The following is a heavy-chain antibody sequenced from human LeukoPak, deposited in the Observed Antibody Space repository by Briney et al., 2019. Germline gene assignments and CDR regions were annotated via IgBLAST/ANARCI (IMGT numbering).Heavy chain of an antibody. CDR2: ISASGGRT. J-gene: IGHJ4*02. CDR1: RFTFSSYA. Sequence: GGSLRLSCAASRFTFSSYAMSAVRQAPGEGLECGSGISASGGRTYYADYVKGRLTISRDNSKNTVHLQMNSLRAEEKAVYYCANADYSNYPPVNYWGQGTLVTVSS. D-gene: IGHD4-11*01. V-gene: IGHV3-23*01. CDR3: ANADYSNYPPVNY.